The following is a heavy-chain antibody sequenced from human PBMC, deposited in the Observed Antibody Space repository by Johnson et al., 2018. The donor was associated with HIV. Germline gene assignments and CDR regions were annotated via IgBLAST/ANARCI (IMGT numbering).Heavy chain of an antibody. CDR1: GFTFDDYA. D-gene: IGHD6-13*01. J-gene: IGHJ3*02. CDR3: AKDIGGSAAAQGAFDI. V-gene: IGHV3-9*01. CDR2: SSWDSGSI. Sequence: VQLVESGGGLVQPGRSLRLSCAASGFTFDDYAMHWVRQAPGKGLEWVSGSSWDSGSIGYADSVRGRFHISRDNAKNSLYLQMNSLRAEDTALYYCAKDIGGSAAAQGAFDIWGQGTMVTVSS.